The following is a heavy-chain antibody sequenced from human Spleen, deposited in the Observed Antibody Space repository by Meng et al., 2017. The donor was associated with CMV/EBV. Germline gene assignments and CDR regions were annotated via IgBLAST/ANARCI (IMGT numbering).Heavy chain of an antibody. CDR2: INQGGSEK. D-gene: IGHD3/OR15-3a*01. V-gene: IGHV3-7*01. CDR1: GFTFRGYW. J-gene: IGHJ4*02. CDR3: ARAGL. Sequence: GESLKISCAASGFTFRGYWLSWVRQAPGKGLEWVANINQGGSEKSYVDSVKGRFTISRDNAKNSLYLQMDSLRVEDTAIYYCARAGLWGQGTLVTVSS.